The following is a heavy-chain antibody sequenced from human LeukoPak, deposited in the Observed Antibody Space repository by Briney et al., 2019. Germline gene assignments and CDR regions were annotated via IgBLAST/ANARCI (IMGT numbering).Heavy chain of an antibody. Sequence: SDTLSLTYTVSGRSHSSFYASWVPHPPAKGLEWIGYIYYRWCTNYNPSLTSRGTISVDTSKNQFSLKLSSVAAADTAVYYCARGGYGWYFDLWGRGTLVTVSS. CDR1: GRSHSSFY. CDR3: ARGGYGWYFDL. V-gene: IGHV4-59*07. J-gene: IGHJ2*01. D-gene: IGHD4-17*01. CDR2: IYYRWCT.